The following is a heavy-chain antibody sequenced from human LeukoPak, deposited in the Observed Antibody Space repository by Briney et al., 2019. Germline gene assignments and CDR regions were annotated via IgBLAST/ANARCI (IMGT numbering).Heavy chain of an antibody. V-gene: IGHV3-53*01. Sequence: PGGSLRLSCAASGFTVSSNYMSWVRQAPGKGLEWVSVIYSGGSTYYADSVKGRFTISRDNSKNTLYLQMNSLRAEDTAVYYCARARVISSTSPFDYWGQGTLVTVSS. D-gene: IGHD2-2*01. CDR3: ARARVISSTSPFDY. J-gene: IGHJ4*02. CDR2: IYSGGST. CDR1: GFTVSSNY.